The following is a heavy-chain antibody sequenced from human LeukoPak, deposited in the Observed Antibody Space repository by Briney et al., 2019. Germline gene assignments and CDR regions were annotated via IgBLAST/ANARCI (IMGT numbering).Heavy chain of an antibody. D-gene: IGHD3-22*01. CDR3: ARVPIYYDSSGYEGYFDY. V-gene: IGHV3-66*01. Sequence: GGSLRLSCAASGFTFSNAWMSWVRQAPGKGLEWVSVIYSGGSTYYADSVKGRFTISRDNSKNTLYLQMNSLRAEDTAVYYCARVPIYYDSSGYEGYFDYWGQGTLVTVSS. J-gene: IGHJ4*02. CDR2: IYSGGST. CDR1: GFTFSNAW.